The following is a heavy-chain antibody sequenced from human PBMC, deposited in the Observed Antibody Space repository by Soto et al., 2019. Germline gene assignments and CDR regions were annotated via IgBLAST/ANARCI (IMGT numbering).Heavy chain of an antibody. CDR2: ILPIFGTV. V-gene: IGHV1-69*01. CDR3: AAGGRGKRHGSGGPRFPFGY. D-gene: IGHD3-10*01. CDR1: GGIFSSNA. J-gene: IGHJ4*01. Sequence: QVQLVQSGAEVKKPGSSVKVSCKASGGIFSSNALSWVRQAPGQGLEWMGGILPIFGTVNYAQKFQGRVTKNADEITGTTYMGPGLLQSEDPGPYYWAAGGRGKRHGSGGPRFPFGYWGQGTLVTVSS.